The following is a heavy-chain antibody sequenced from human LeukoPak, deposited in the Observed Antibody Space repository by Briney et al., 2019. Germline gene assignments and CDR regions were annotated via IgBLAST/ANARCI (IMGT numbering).Heavy chain of an antibody. V-gene: IGHV3-30-3*01. J-gene: IGHJ3*02. Sequence: GRSLRLSCAASGFTFSSNAMHWVRQAPGKGLEWVAVISYDGSNKYYADSVKGLFTISRDNSKNTLYLQMNSLRAEDTAVYYCARTRSGYSYGLTDAFDIWGQGTMVTVSS. CDR1: GFTFSSNA. CDR3: ARTRSGYSYGLTDAFDI. D-gene: IGHD5-18*01. CDR2: ISYDGSNK.